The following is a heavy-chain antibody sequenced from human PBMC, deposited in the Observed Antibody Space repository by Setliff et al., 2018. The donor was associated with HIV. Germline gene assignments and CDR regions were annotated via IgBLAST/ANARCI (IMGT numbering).Heavy chain of an antibody. V-gene: IGHV4-34*01. CDR2: ITHIGST. CDR1: GGSFSGYY. Sequence: SETLSLTCAVYGGSFSGYYWTWIRQTPGKGLEWIGEITHIGSTTHTPSLRSRVSMSVDTSKKPFSLNLSSVTAADTAVYYCARGFGSSWSYDGFDSWGQGTLVTVSS. CDR3: ARGFGSSWSYDGFDS. J-gene: IGHJ3*02. D-gene: IGHD6-13*01.